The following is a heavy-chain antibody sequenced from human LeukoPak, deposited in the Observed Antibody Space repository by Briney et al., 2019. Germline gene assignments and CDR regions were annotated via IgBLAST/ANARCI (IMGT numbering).Heavy chain of an antibody. J-gene: IGHJ4*02. D-gene: IGHD5-18*01. CDR3: ARHSYGSFELRS. V-gene: IGHV1-18*01. Sequence: ASVKVSCKASGGTFSSYAISWVRQAPGQGLEWMGWISAYNGNTNYAQKLQGRVTMTTDTSTSTAYMELRSLRSDDTAVYYCARHSYGSFELRSWGQGTLVTVSS. CDR2: ISAYNGNT. CDR1: GGTFSSYA.